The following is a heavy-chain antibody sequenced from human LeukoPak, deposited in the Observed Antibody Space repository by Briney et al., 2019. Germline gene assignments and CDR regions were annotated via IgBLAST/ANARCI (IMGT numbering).Heavy chain of an antibody. Sequence: GGSLRLSCAASGFTFSNYWMHWVRQAPGKGLVWVSRINSEGSSTSYADSVKGRFTISRDNAKNTLYLQMNSLSAEDTAVYYCGRSADGDYAFRAFDIWGQGTRVTVSS. CDR2: INSEGSST. CDR3: GRSADGDYAFRAFDI. CDR1: GFTFSNYW. J-gene: IGHJ3*02. V-gene: IGHV3-74*01. D-gene: IGHD4-17*01.